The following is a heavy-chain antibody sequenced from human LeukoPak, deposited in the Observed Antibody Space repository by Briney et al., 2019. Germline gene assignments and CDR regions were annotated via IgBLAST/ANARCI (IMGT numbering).Heavy chain of an antibody. J-gene: IGHJ4*02. CDR1: GFTFSSYA. V-gene: IGHV3-23*01. CDR2: ISGSGGST. CDR3: TTDLMSYPDSIVAGY. Sequence: PGGSLRLSCAASGFTFSSYAMSWGRQAPGKGLEWVSAISGSGGSTYYADSVKGRFTISRDNSKNTLYLQMNSLKTEDTAVYYCTTDLMSYPDSIVAGYWGQGTLVTVSS. D-gene: IGHD5-12*01.